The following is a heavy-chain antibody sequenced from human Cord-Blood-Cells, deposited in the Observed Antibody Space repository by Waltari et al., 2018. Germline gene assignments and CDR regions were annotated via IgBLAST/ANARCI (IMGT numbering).Heavy chain of an antibody. CDR2: INHSGST. Sequence: QVQLQQWGAGLLKPSETLSLTCAVYGGSFSGYYWSWIRQPPGKGPEWIGEINHSGSTNYNPSLKSRVTISVDTSKNQFSLKLSSVTAADTAVYYCARGGGYYDYVWGSYRFGLLDYWGQGTLVTVSS. CDR3: ARGGGYYDYVWGSYRFGLLDY. D-gene: IGHD3-16*02. J-gene: IGHJ4*02. CDR1: GGSFSGYY. V-gene: IGHV4-34*01.